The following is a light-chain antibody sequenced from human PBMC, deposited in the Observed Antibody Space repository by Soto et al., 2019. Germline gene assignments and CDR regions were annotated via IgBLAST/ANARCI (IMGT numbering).Light chain of an antibody. J-gene: IGLJ1*01. CDR3: LAADSSRLYV. CDR2: KDT. CDR1: ELPKEY. V-gene: IGLV3-25*02. Sequence: SSELTQPPSVSVSPGQTARITCSGAELPKEYAYWYQQKPGQAPLLVIYKDTERPSGIPERFSASSSGTTVTLTISGVQAVDECDYYCLAADSSRLYVFGTGTKLTVL.